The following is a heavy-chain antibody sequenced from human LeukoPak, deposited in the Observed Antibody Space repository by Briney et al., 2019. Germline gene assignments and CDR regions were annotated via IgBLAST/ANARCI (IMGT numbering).Heavy chain of an antibody. V-gene: IGHV3-30*03. J-gene: IGHJ3*02. Sequence: GGSLRLSCAASGFTFSSYGMHWVRQAPGKGLEWVAVISYDGSNKYYADSVKGRFTISRDNSKNTLYLQMNSLRAEDTAVYYCATDTNIAVAMTFDIWGQGTMVTVSS. CDR1: GFTFSSYG. CDR2: ISYDGSNK. CDR3: ATDTNIAVAMTFDI. D-gene: IGHD6-19*01.